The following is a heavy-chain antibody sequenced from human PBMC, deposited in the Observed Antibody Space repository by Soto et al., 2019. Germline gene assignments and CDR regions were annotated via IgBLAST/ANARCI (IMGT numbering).Heavy chain of an antibody. CDR1: GGSFSGYY. CDR3: ARKGYCSGGSCYSYFAFDI. CDR2: INHSGST. Sequence: QVQLQQWGAGLLKPSETLSLTCAVYGGSFSGYYWSWIRQPPGKGLEWIGEINHSGSTNYNPSLKIRVTISVDTSKNQFSLKLSAVTAADTAVYYCARKGYCSGGSCYSYFAFDIWGQGTMVTVSS. J-gene: IGHJ3*02. D-gene: IGHD2-15*01. V-gene: IGHV4-34*01.